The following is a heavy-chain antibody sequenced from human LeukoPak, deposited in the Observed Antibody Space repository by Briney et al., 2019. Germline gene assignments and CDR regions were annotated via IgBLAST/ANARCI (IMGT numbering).Heavy chain of an antibody. V-gene: IGHV1-2*02. CDR3: AGAGYSGNYYYYFDF. CDR2: INPDSGGT. CDR1: GYTFTGYY. Sequence: ASVKVSCKASGYTFTGYYMHWVRQAPGQGLEWMGWINPDSGGTNYAQKFQGRVTMTRDTSISTVYMQLSRLRSDGTAVYYCAGAGYSGNYYYYFDFWGQGTLVTVSS. J-gene: IGHJ4*02. D-gene: IGHD1-26*01.